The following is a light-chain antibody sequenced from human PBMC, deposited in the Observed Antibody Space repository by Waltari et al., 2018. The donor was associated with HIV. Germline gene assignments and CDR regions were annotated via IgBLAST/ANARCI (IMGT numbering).Light chain of an antibody. J-gene: IGKJ2*01. CDR3: QQYGSSPRT. CDR1: QSISNN. V-gene: IGKV3-20*01. Sequence: EIVMTQSPVTLSVSPGDRASLSCRASQSISNNLAWYQHKPGQAPRLLIYGASSRATGIPDRFSGSGSGTDFTLTISRLEPEDFAVYYCQQYGSSPRTFGQGTKLEIK. CDR2: GAS.